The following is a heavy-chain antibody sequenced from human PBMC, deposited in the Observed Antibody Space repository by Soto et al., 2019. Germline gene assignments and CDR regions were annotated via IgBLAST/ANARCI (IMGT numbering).Heavy chain of an antibody. D-gene: IGHD6-13*01. CDR2: ISYDGSNK. Sequence: QVQLVESGGGVVQPGRSLRLSCAASGFTFSSYGMHWVRQAPGKGLEWVAVISYDGSNKYYADSVKGRFTISRDNSKNTLYLQMNSLRAEDTAVYYCAKAPIAAAGTWFDPWGQGTLVTVSS. CDR1: GFTFSSYG. J-gene: IGHJ5*02. V-gene: IGHV3-30*18. CDR3: AKAPIAAAGTWFDP.